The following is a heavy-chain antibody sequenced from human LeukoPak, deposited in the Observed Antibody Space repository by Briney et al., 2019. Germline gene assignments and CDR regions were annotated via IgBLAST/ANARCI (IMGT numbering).Heavy chain of an antibody. CDR1: GGTFSSYA. V-gene: IGHV1-69*04. CDR2: IIPILGIA. Sequence: ASVKVSCKASGGTFSSYAISWVRQAPGQGLEWMGRIIPILGIANYAQKFQGRVTITADKSTSTAYMELSSLRSEDTAVYYCAREFGGPGIAVVYYYYYGMDVWGQGTTVTVSS. CDR3: AREFGGPGIAVVYYYYYGMDV. J-gene: IGHJ6*02. D-gene: IGHD6-19*01.